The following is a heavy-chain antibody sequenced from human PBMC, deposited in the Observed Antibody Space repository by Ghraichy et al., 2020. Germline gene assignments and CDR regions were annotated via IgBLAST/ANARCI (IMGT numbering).Heavy chain of an antibody. D-gene: IGHD2-2*01. CDR1: GYTFTSYY. Sequence: ASVKVSCKASGYTFTSYYMHWVRQAPGQGLEWMGIINPSGGSTSYAQKFQGRVTMTRDTSTSTVYMELSSLRSEDTAVYYCARDGGYCSSTSCWPGQNWFDPWGQGTLVTVSS. J-gene: IGHJ5*02. CDR2: INPSGGST. CDR3: ARDGGYCSSTSCWPGQNWFDP. V-gene: IGHV1-46*01.